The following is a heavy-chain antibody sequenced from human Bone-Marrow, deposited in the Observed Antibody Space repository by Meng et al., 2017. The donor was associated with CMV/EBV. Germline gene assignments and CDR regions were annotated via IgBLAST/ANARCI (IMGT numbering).Heavy chain of an antibody. Sequence: SETLSLTCTVSGYSISSGYYWGWIRQPPGKGLEWIGSIYHSGSTYYNPSLKSRVTISVDTSKNQFSLKLSSVTAADTAVYYCARDRGYCSSTSCLGWAFDIWGQGTMVTVSS. J-gene: IGHJ3*02. D-gene: IGHD2-2*01. CDR3: ARDRGYCSSTSCLGWAFDI. V-gene: IGHV4-38-2*02. CDR1: GYSISSGYY. CDR2: IYHSGST.